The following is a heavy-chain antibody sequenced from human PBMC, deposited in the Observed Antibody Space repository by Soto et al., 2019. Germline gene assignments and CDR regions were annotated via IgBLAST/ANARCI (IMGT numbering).Heavy chain of an antibody. CDR1: GFTFSTYA. V-gene: IGHV3-23*01. Sequence: EVQLLESGGGLVQPGGSLRLSCAASGFTFSTYAMTWVRQAPGKGLEWVSGISDSGGSTYYADSVKGRFTISRDNSKNTLSLQMNSLRAEDTAVYYCAKDTPVVTFLFDYWGQGTLVTGSS. D-gene: IGHD2-21*02. J-gene: IGHJ4*02. CDR3: AKDTPVVTFLFDY. CDR2: ISDSGGST.